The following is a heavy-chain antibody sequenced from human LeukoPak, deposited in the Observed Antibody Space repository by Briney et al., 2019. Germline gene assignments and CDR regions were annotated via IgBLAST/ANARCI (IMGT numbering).Heavy chain of an antibody. CDR1: GFTFSSYA. J-gene: IGHJ4*02. Sequence: GGSLRLSCAASGFTFSSYAVTWVRQAPGKGLEWVSAISTSGGSTFYADSVKGRFTISRDNSKNTLYLQMNSLRAEDTAVYYCAKGILSPVIVPFDFWGLGTLVTVSS. D-gene: IGHD2-15*01. CDR2: ISTSGGST. V-gene: IGHV3-23*01. CDR3: AKGILSPVIVPFDF.